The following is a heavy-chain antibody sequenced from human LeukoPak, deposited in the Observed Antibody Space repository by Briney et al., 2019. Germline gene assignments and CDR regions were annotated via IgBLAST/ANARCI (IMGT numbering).Heavy chain of an antibody. CDR3: ARGGGLDV. CDR1: GFTFSNYW. V-gene: IGHV3-7*03. CDR2: IKEDGSDK. D-gene: IGHD3-16*01. J-gene: IGHJ6*02. Sequence: GGSLRLSCAASGFTFSNYWMDWVRQSPGKGLEWVANIKEDGSDKYYVDSVKGRFTISRDNAKNSLYLQVSNLRAEDTAVYFCARGGGLDVWGQGATVTVSS.